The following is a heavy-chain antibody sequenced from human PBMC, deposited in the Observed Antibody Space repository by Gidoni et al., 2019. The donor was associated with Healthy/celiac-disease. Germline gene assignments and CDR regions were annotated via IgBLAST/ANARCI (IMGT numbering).Heavy chain of an antibody. J-gene: IGHJ6*02. CDR1: GGSISSYY. V-gene: IGHV4-59*08. CDR3: ARHPDLPDYYDSSGYYGYYGMDV. CDR2: IYYSGST. D-gene: IGHD3-22*01. Sequence: QVQLQESGPGLVQPSETLSLTCTVSGGSISSYYWSWIRQPPGKGLEWIGYIYYSGSTNYNPSLKSRVTISVDTSKNQFSLKLSSVTAADTAVYYCARHPDLPDYYDSSGYYGYYGMDVWGQGTTVTVSS.